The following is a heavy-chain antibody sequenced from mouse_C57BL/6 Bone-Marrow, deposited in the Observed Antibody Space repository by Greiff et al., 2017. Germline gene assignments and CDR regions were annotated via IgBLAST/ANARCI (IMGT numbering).Heavy chain of an antibody. V-gene: IGHV1-15*01. CDR1: GYTFTDYE. CDR2: IDPETGGT. Sequence: VQLKQSGAELVRPGASVTLSCKASGYTFTDYEMHWVKQTPVHGLEWIGAIDPETGGTAYNQKFKGKAILTADKSSSTAYMELRSLTSEDSAVYYCTREGVLYYSNYGAMDYWGQGTSVTVSS. D-gene: IGHD2-5*01. J-gene: IGHJ4*01. CDR3: TREGVLYYSNYGAMDY.